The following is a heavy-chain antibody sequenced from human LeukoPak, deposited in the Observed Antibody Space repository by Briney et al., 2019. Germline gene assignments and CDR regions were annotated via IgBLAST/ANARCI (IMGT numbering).Heavy chain of an antibody. CDR2: IYTSGST. CDR3: ARDLGCSSTSCYKGDWFDP. D-gene: IGHD2-2*02. J-gene: IGHJ5*02. Sequence: PSQTLSLTCTVSGGSISSGSYYWNWIRQPAGKGLEWIGRIYTSGSTNYNPSLKSRVTISVDTSKSQFSLKLSSVTAADTAVYYCARDLGCSSTSCYKGDWFDPWGQGTLVTVSS. CDR1: GGSISSGSYY. V-gene: IGHV4-61*02.